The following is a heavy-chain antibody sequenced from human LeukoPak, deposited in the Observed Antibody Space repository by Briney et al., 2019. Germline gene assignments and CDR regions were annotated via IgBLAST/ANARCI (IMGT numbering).Heavy chain of an antibody. D-gene: IGHD3-22*01. Sequence: ASVKVSCKASGYTFTSYDINWVRQATGQGLEWMGWMNPNSGNTGYAQKFQGRVTMTRNTSISTAYMELSSLRSEDTAVYYCARGGEYYDSSGHSAHFDYWGQGTLVTVSS. CDR3: ARGGEYYDSSGHSAHFDY. V-gene: IGHV1-8*01. CDR1: GYTFTSYD. CDR2: MNPNSGNT. J-gene: IGHJ4*02.